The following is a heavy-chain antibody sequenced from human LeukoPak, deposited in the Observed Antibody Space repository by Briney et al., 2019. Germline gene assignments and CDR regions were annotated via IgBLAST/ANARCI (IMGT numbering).Heavy chain of an antibody. CDR1: GGTFSRYA. CDR2: IIPMFGTA. V-gene: IGHV1-69*01. Sequence: SVKVSCKASGGTFSRYAISWVRQAPGQGLEWMGGIIPMFGTANYAQKFQGRVTITADESTSTAYMEPSSLRSEDTAVYYCARDNTYYYGSGTYQAPVDPWGQGTLVTVSS. D-gene: IGHD3-10*01. J-gene: IGHJ5*02. CDR3: ARDNTYYYGSGTYQAPVDP.